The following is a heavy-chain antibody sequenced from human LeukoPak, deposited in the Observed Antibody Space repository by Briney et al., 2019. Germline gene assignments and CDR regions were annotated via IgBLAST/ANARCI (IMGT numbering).Heavy chain of an antibody. CDR3: ARGVASGRELLRGEAFDI. CDR1: GGSISSGSYY. V-gene: IGHV4-61*02. J-gene: IGHJ3*02. D-gene: IGHD1-26*01. CDR2: IYTSGST. Sequence: PSETLSLTCTVSGGSISSGSYYWSWIRQPAGKGLEWIGRIYTSGSTNYNPSLKSRVTISVDTPKNQFSLKLSSVTAADTAVYYCARGVASGRELLRGEAFDIWGQGTMVTVSS.